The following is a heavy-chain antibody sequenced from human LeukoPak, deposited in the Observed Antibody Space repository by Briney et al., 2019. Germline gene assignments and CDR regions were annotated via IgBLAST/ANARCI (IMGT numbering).Heavy chain of an antibody. V-gene: IGHV3-33*08. CDR2: IWYDGGIK. Sequence: GGSLRLSCAASGFTFSSYSMNWVRQAPGKGLEWVAVIWYDGGIKYCGDSAKGRSTISRDLSKNTLYLQMNSLRAEAPAVYYCARDRGGSSDAFDIWGQGTMVTVSS. CDR3: ARDRGGSSDAFDI. CDR1: GFTFSSYS. J-gene: IGHJ3*02. D-gene: IGHD2-2*01.